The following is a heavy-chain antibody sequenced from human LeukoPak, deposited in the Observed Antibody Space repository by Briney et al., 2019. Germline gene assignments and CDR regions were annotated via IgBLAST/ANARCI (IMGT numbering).Heavy chain of an antibody. CDR2: ISFDGSND. J-gene: IGHJ2*01. D-gene: IGHD3-10*02. Sequence: GGSLRLSCAASGFTFSSYGMHWVRQAPGKGLEWVAVISFDGSNDYYADSVKGRFTISRDNSKNTVHLQMNSLRAEDTAVYYCARNGPVRHYYFDLWGRGTLVTVSS. CDR3: ARNGPVRHYYFDL. CDR1: GFTFSSYG. V-gene: IGHV3-30*03.